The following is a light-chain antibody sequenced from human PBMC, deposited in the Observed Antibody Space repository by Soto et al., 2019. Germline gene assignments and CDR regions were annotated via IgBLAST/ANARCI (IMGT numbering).Light chain of an antibody. J-gene: IGKJ5*01. CDR3: QQYDNWPLT. CDR2: DAS. Sequence: EIVLTQSPATLSLSPVGRATLSCRASQSGRSYLAWYQQKPGQAPRLLIYDASSRATGIPDRFSGSGSGTDFTLTISRLEPEDFAVYYCQQYDNWPLTFGQGTRLEI. CDR1: QSGRSY. V-gene: IGKV3-11*01.